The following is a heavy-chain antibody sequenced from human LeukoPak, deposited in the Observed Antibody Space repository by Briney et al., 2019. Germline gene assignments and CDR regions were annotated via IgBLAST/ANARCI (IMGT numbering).Heavy chain of an antibody. Sequence: GASVKVSCKASGYTFTSYGISWGRQAPGPGLEWMGWISAYNGNTNHAQKLQGRVTMTTDTSTSTAYMELRSLRSDDTAVYYCARFPLIAAKNYDFWSGYYFDGAFDIWGQGTMVTVSS. CDR3: ARFPLIAAKNYDFWSGYYFDGAFDI. D-gene: IGHD3-3*01. CDR1: GYTFTSYG. CDR2: ISAYNGNT. J-gene: IGHJ3*02. V-gene: IGHV1-18*01.